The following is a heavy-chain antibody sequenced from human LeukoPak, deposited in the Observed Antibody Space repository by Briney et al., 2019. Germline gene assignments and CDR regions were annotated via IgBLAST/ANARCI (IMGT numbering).Heavy chain of an antibody. CDR1: GFTFSDYY. V-gene: IGHV3-11*01. CDR2: ISSSGSTI. J-gene: IGHJ4*02. Sequence: GGSLRLSCAASGFTFSDYYMSWIRQAPRKGLEWVSYISSSGSTIYYADSVKGRFTISRDNAKNSLYLQMNSLRAEDTAVYYCARARYYDSSGYVGYWGQGTLVTVSS. D-gene: IGHD3-22*01. CDR3: ARARYYDSSGYVGY.